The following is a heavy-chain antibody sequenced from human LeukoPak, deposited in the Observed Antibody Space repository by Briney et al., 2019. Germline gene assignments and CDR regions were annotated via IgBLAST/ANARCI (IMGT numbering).Heavy chain of an antibody. CDR1: GFTFSSYS. CDR2: ISSSSSTI. Sequence: GGSLRLSCAASGFTFSSYSMNWVRQAPGKGLEWVSYISSSSSTIYYADSVKGRFTISRDNAKNSLYLQMNSLRAEDTAVYYCARDHKYCGGDCYTPYYWGQGTLVTVSS. V-gene: IGHV3-48*04. J-gene: IGHJ4*02. CDR3: ARDHKYCGGDCYTPYY. D-gene: IGHD2-21*02.